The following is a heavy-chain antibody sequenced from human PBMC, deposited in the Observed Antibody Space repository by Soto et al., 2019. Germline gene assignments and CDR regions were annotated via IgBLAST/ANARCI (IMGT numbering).Heavy chain of an antibody. D-gene: IGHD2-15*01. V-gene: IGHV4-59*08. CDR3: ATLPPRIEVTVLPIPT. CDR2: SYYSGST. Sequence: SETLSLTCTVSGGSISSYYWSWIRQPPGKGLEWIGYSYYSGSTNYNPSLKSRVTISVDTSKNQFSLKLSSVTAADTAVYYCATLPPRIEVTVLPIPTWGQGTLVTVSS. J-gene: IGHJ5*02. CDR1: GGSISSYY.